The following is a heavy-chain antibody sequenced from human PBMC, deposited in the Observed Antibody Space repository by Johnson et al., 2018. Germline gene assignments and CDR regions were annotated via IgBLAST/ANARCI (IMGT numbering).Heavy chain of an antibody. D-gene: IGHD3-16*02. CDR3: AKDKDSQGIVSRMYFQH. Sequence: EQLQESGGGLVQPGGSPGLSCAASGFTFSSYWMHWVRQAPGKGLVWVSRINSDGSSTSYEDSVKGRFTIARDNAKNTLYLQMNSLRAEDTAVYYCAKDKDSQGIVSRMYFQHWGQGTLVTVSS. V-gene: IGHV3-74*01. CDR1: GFTFSSYW. J-gene: IGHJ1*01. CDR2: INSDGSST.